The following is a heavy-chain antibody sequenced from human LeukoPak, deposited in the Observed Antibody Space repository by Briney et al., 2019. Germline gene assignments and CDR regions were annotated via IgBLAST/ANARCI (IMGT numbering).Heavy chain of an antibody. J-gene: IGHJ4*02. V-gene: IGHV3-21*01. D-gene: IGHD1-1*01. CDR1: GFTFASYS. CDR2: ISGDSTYI. CDR3: ARVSGRLERQSDLDY. Sequence: GGSLRLSCAASGFTFASYSMNWVRQAPGRGLEWVSSISGDSTYIYNAGSVKGRHTISRDNAQSSLYLQMISLRADDTTVYYCARVSGRLERQSDLDYWGQGTLVIVSS.